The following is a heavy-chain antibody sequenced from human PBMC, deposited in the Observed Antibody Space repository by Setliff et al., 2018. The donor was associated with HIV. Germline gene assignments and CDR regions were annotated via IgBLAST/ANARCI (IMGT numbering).Heavy chain of an antibody. CDR2: INPSGGST. J-gene: IGHJ4*02. Sequence: PSVKVSCKASGYTFTSYYMHWVRQAPGQGLEWMGIINPSGGSTSYAQKFQGRVTMTRDTSTSTVYMELSSLRSEDTAVYYCARGIPRGTVFGVVGYFDYWGQGTPVTVSS. V-gene: IGHV1-46*01. CDR3: ARGIPRGTVFGVVGYFDY. D-gene: IGHD3-3*01. CDR1: GYTFTSYY.